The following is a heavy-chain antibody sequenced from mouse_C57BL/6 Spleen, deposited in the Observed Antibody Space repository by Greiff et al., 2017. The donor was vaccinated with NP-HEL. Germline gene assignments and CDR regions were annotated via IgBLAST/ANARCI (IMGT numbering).Heavy chain of an antibody. D-gene: IGHD1-1*01. CDR2: INPSTGGT. CDR3: ARTTVVARYFDV. V-gene: IGHV1-42*01. J-gene: IGHJ1*03. CDR1: GYSFTGYY. Sequence: VHVKQSGPELVKPGASVKISCKASGYSFTGYYMNWVKQSPEKSLEWIGEINPSTGGTTYNQKFKAKATLTVDKSSSTAYMQLKSLTSEDSAVYYCARTTVVARYFDVWGTGTTVTVSS.